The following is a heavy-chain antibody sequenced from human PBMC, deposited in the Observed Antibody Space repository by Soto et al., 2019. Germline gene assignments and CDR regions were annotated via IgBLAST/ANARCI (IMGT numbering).Heavy chain of an antibody. CDR2: INPNSGGT. CDR3: ARLCTSRSWLSDAFDI. Sequence: QVQLVQSGAEVKKPGASVKVSCKASGYTFTGYYMHWVRQAPGQGLEWMGWINPNSGGTNYAQKFQGWVTMTRDTAISTAYMELSRLRSDDTAVYYCARLCTSRSWLSDAFDIWGQGTMVTVSS. D-gene: IGHD6-13*01. V-gene: IGHV1-2*04. CDR1: GYTFTGYY. J-gene: IGHJ3*02.